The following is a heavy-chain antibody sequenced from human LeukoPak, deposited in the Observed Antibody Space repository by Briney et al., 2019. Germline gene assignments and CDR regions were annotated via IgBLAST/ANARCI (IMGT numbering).Heavy chain of an antibody. V-gene: IGHV3-30*03. Sequence: GGSLRLSRAASGFTFSSYGMHWVRQAPGKGLEWVAVISYDGSNKYYADSVKGRITISRDNARNSLYLQMNSLRAEDTAVYYCARDPRLVRTYSDYYYMDVWGKGTTVTVSS. CDR2: ISYDGSNK. J-gene: IGHJ6*03. CDR1: GFTFSSYG. D-gene: IGHD4-23*01. CDR3: ARDPRLVRTYSDYYYMDV.